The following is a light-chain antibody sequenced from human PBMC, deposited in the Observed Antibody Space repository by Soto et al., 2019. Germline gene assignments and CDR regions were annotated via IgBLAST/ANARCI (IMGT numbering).Light chain of an antibody. V-gene: IGLV2-8*01. CDR3: SSYAGSNNLL. Sequence: QSALTQPPSASGSPGHSVTISCTGTSSDVGGYNYVSWYQQHPGKAPQLMIYEVSRRPSGVPDRFSGCKSGNTASLTVSGLQAEDEADYYCSSYAGSNNLLFGGGTKLTVL. CDR1: SSDVGGYNY. CDR2: EVS. J-gene: IGLJ2*01.